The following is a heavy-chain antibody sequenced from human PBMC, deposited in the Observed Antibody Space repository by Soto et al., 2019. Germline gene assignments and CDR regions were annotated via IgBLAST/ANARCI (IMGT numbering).Heavy chain of an antibody. CDR3: AKGGPYYDFWSGYYIGYYFDY. CDR1: GFTVSSKY. V-gene: IGHV3-53*01. J-gene: IGHJ4*02. Sequence: GSLRLSCAASGFTVSSKYMTWVRQAPGKGLEWVSVIYGGGTTYYADSVKGRFTISRDNSKNTLYLQMNSLRAEDTAVYYCAKGGPYYDFWSGYYIGYYFDYWGQGTLVTVSS. CDR2: IYGGGTT. D-gene: IGHD3-3*01.